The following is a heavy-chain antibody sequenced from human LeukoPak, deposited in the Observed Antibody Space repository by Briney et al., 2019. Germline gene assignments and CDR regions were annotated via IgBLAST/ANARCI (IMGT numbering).Heavy chain of an antibody. J-gene: IGHJ4*02. CDR1: GGTFSSYA. Sequence: ASVEVSCKASGGTFSSYAISWVRQAPGQGLEWMGGIIPIFGTANYAQKFQGRVTITADESTSTAYMELSSLRSEDTAVYYCAMYYYDSSGYYYASYYFDYWGQGTLVTVSS. CDR2: IIPIFGTA. D-gene: IGHD3-22*01. CDR3: AMYYYDSSGYYYASYYFDY. V-gene: IGHV1-69*13.